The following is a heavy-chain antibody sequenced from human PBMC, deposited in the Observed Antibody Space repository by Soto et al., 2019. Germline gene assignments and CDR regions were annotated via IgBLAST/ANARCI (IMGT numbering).Heavy chain of an antibody. J-gene: IGHJ4*02. D-gene: IGHD3-9*01. V-gene: IGHV4-4*02. CDR2: TLYSGRT. CDR3: ARRYGYYFDY. Sequence: SDTLSLTCAVSGASISSGWWTWVRQPPGKGLEWIGETLYSGRTNYNSSLNSRVTISIDKSKKQFSLNLSSVTAADTAVYYCARRYGYYFDYWGQGTLVTVS. CDR1: GASISSGW.